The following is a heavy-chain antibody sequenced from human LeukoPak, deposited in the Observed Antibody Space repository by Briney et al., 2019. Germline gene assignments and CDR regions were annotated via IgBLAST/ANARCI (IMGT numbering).Heavy chain of an antibody. D-gene: IGHD6-13*01. Sequence: ASVKVSCKASGYTFTSYDINWVRQATGQGLEWMGWMNPNSGNTGYAQKFQGRVTMTRNTSISTAYMELSSLRSEDTAVYYCAKIDSSSWQGEFDYWGQGTLVTVS. CDR2: MNPNSGNT. J-gene: IGHJ4*02. V-gene: IGHV1-8*01. CDR3: AKIDSSSWQGEFDY. CDR1: GYTFTSYD.